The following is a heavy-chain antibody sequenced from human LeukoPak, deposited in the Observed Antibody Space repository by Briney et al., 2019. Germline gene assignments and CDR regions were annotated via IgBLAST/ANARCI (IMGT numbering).Heavy chain of an antibody. CDR3: AREQYYYDSGGSDY. Sequence: SETLSLTCAVYGGSFSGYYWSWIRQPPGKGLEWIGEINHSGSTNYNPSLKSRVTISVDTSKNQFSLKLSSVTAADTAVYYCAREQYYYDSGGSDYWGQGTLVTVSS. J-gene: IGHJ4*02. D-gene: IGHD3-22*01. CDR2: INHSGST. V-gene: IGHV4-34*01. CDR1: GGSFSGYY.